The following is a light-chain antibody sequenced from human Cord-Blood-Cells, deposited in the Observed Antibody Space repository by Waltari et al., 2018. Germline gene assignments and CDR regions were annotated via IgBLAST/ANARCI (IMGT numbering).Light chain of an antibody. J-gene: IGLJ3*02. V-gene: IGLV2-23*01. Sequence: QSALTQPASVSGSPGQSITISCTGTSSDVGSYNLVSLYQQHPGKAPKLMIYEGSKRPSGVSNRFSGSKSGTTASLTISGLQAEDEADYYCCSYAGSSTWVFGGGTKLTVL. CDR2: EGS. CDR3: CSYAGSSTWV. CDR1: SSDVGSYNL.